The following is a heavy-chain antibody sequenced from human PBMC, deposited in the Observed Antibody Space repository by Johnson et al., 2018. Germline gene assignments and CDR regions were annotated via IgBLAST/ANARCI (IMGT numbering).Heavy chain of an antibody. D-gene: IGHD1-26*01. CDR3: ARGVHENYYPNAYFDY. CDR2: ISSNGGST. V-gene: IGHV3-64*02. Sequence: EVQLVESGEGLVQPGGSLRLSCAASGFTFSSYAMHWVRQAPGKGLEYVSAISSNGGSTYYADSVKGRFTISRDNSKNTLYLQMGSLRAEDMAVYYCARGVHENYYPNAYFDYWGQGTLVTVSS. J-gene: IGHJ4*02. CDR1: GFTFSSYA.